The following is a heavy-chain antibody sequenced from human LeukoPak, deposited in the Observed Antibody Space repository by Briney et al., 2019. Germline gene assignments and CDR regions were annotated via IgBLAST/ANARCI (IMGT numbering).Heavy chain of an antibody. CDR1: GFTFSSYA. J-gene: IGHJ4*02. CDR3: ARERLWFGELLFYFDY. Sequence: GGSLRLSCAASGFTFSSYAMHWVRQDPGKGLEWVAVISYDGSNKYYADSVKGRFTISRDNSKNTLYLQMNSLRAEDTAVYYCARERLWFGELLFYFDYWGQGTLVTVSS. V-gene: IGHV3-30*04. D-gene: IGHD3-10*01. CDR2: ISYDGSNK.